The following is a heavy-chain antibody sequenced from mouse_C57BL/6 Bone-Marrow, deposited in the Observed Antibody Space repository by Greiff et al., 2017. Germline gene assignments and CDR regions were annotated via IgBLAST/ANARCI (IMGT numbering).Heavy chain of an antibody. Sequence: VQLQQSEAELARPGASVKLSCKASGYTFPSYGISWVKQRTGQGLEWIGEIYPRSGNTYYNEKFKGKATLTADKSSSTAYMELRSLTSEDSAVYFCARWGYDGYYDYAMDYWGQGTSVTVSS. CDR2: IYPRSGNT. V-gene: IGHV1-81*01. J-gene: IGHJ4*01. CDR1: GYTFPSYG. D-gene: IGHD2-3*01. CDR3: ARWGYDGYYDYAMDY.